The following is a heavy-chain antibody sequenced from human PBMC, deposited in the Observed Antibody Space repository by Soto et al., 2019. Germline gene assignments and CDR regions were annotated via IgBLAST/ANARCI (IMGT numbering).Heavy chain of an antibody. V-gene: IGHV4-31*03. CDR2: IYYSGST. CDR1: GGSISSGGYY. J-gene: IGHJ4*02. D-gene: IGHD3-16*01. CDR3: ARGVLH. Sequence: QVQLQESGPGLVKPSQTLSLTCTVSGGSISSGGYYWSWIRQHPGKGLEWIGSIYYSGSTYYNPYLKGRVTIAVDTAKNQFSLKLSSVAAADKAVYYCARGVLHWGQGTLVTVSS.